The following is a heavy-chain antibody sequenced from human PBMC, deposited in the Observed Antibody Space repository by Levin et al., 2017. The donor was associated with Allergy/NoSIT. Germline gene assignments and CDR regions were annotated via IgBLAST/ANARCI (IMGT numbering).Heavy chain of an antibody. Sequence: ETLSLTCAASGFTFSNYWMHWVRQTPGEGLVWVSRVNSDEGSTSYADSVKGRFTISRDNAENTLYLQMNNLRVEDTAVYYCARANPVVGAPTGADYWGRGTLVTVSS. CDR1: GFTFSNYW. V-gene: IGHV3-74*01. CDR3: ARANPVVGAPTGADY. D-gene: IGHD2-15*01. J-gene: IGHJ4*02. CDR2: VNSDEGST.